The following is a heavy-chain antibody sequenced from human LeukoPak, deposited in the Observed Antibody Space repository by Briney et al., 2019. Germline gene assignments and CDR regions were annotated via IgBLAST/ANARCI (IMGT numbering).Heavy chain of an antibody. CDR3: AKKGYYDGSGYYMYYFDH. CDR2: ISGSGGTA. V-gene: IGHV3-23*01. Sequence: PGGSLRLSYAASGFTFSIYAMSRVRQAPGKGLEWVSAISGSGGTAYYADSVKGRFTISRDNSKNTLYLQMNSLRAEDTAVYYCAKKGYYDGSGYYMYYFDHWGQGTLVTVSS. CDR1: GFTFSIYA. J-gene: IGHJ4*02. D-gene: IGHD3-22*01.